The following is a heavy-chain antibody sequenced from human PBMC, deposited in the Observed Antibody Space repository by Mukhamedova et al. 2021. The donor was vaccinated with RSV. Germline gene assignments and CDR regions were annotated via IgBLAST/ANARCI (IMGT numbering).Heavy chain of an antibody. CDR3: ARDFRWGLLAFDY. Sequence: YSQKFQGRVTITRDTSASTAYMELSSLRSEDTAVYYCARDFRWGLLAFDYWGQGTLVTVSS. V-gene: IGHV1-3*01. D-gene: IGHD3-10*01. J-gene: IGHJ4*02.